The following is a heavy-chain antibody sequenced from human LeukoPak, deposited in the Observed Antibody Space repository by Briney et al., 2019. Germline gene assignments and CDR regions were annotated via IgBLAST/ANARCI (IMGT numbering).Heavy chain of an antibody. CDR1: GFTSSSYA. J-gene: IGHJ6*02. CDR2: ISYDGSNK. Sequence: GGSLRLSCAASGFTSSSYAMHWVRQAPGKGLEWVAVISYDGSNKYYADSVKGRFTISRDNSKNTLYLQMNSLRAEDTAVYYCARETGARYQLLFSYGMDVWGQGTTVTVSS. CDR3: ARETGARYQLLFSYGMDV. D-gene: IGHD2-2*01. V-gene: IGHV3-30-3*01.